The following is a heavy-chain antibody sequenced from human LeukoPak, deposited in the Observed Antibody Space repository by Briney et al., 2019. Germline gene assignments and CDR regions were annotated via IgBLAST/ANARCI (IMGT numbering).Heavy chain of an antibody. CDR3: ARERYFDY. CDR1: GFTFSTCA. V-gene: IGHV3-23*01. Sequence: PGGSLRLSCAASGFTFSTCAMSWVRQAPGKGLEWVSTISGGGRSTDYADSVKGQFTISRDNSKNTLYLQMISLRAEDTAVYYCARERYFDYWGQGTLVTVSS. CDR2: ISGGGRST. J-gene: IGHJ4*02.